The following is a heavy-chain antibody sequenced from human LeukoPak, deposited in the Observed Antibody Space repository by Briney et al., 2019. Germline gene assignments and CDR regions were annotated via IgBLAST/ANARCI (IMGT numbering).Heavy chain of an antibody. V-gene: IGHV3-23*01. CDR2: ISGSGDTT. CDR1: GFTFSNYA. Sequence: GGSLRLSCVASGFTFSNYAMIWVRQAPGKGLEWVSEISGSGDTTYSADSVKGRLTTSRDNSKNTLYLQVNSLRAEDTAVYYCAREDPYDSSGYSPSPFDYWGQGTLVTVSS. D-gene: IGHD3-22*01. CDR3: AREDPYDSSGYSPSPFDY. J-gene: IGHJ4*02.